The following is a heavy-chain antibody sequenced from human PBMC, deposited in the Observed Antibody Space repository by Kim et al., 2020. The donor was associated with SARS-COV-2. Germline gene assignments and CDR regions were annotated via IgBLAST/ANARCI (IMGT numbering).Heavy chain of an antibody. CDR2: IYHSGST. D-gene: IGHD3-9*01. Sequence: SETLSLTCAVSGGSISSSNWWSWVRQPPGKGLEWIGEIYHSGSTNYNPSLKSRVTISVDKSKNQFSLKLSSVTAADTAVYYCARVQDKLRYFDWSIPAYNWFDPWGQGTLVTVSS. CDR1: GGSISSSNW. V-gene: IGHV4-4*02. J-gene: IGHJ5*02. CDR3: ARVQDKLRYFDWSIPAYNWFDP.